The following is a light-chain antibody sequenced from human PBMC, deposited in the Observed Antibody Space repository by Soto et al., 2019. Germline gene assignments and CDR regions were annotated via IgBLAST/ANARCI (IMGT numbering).Light chain of an antibody. CDR1: QSVSSY. CDR2: DAS. Sequence: EIVLTQSPATLSLSPGERATVSCRASQSVSSYLAWYQQKPGQAPRLLIYDASNRATGIPARFSGSGSGTDFTLTLSSLEPEDFAVYYCQQRSNWPLITFGQGTRLEIK. J-gene: IGKJ5*01. V-gene: IGKV3-11*01. CDR3: QQRSNWPLIT.